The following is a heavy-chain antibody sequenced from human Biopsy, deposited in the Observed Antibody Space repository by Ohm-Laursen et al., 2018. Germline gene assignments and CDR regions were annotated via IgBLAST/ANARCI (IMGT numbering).Heavy chain of an antibody. Sequence: SVKVSCKASGATVTSYAISWVRQAPGQGLEWMGRINPFTGVTNYAHNFQGRVTITADRSTPTAYVEVSSLRSDDTALYYCAKASNWGFEGKAFDIWGHGTMVTVSS. CDR3: AKASNWGFEGKAFDI. D-gene: IGHD7-27*01. CDR2: INPFTGVT. V-gene: IGHV1-69*04. CDR1: GATVTSYA. J-gene: IGHJ3*02.